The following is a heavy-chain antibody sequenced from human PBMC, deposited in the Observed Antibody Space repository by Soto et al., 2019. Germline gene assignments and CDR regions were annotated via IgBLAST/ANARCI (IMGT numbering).Heavy chain of an antibody. CDR1: GFTFSSYA. J-gene: IGHJ3*02. Sequence: LRLSCAASGFTFSSYAMSWVRQAPGKGLEWVSAISGSGGSTYYADSVKGRFTISRDNSKNTLYLQMNSLRAEDTAVYYCAKEGGTTVTTWGFGAFDIWGQGTMVTVSS. CDR2: ISGSGGST. D-gene: IGHD4-17*01. CDR3: AKEGGTTVTTWGFGAFDI. V-gene: IGHV3-23*01.